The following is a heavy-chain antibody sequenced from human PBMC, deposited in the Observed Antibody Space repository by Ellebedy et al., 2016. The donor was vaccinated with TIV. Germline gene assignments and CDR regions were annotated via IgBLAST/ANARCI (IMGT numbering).Heavy chain of an antibody. CDR3: ARGTWGGYDLLGAFDI. D-gene: IGHD5-12*01. CDR1: GFTFSSYW. V-gene: IGHV3-7*04. CDR2: IKQDGSEK. J-gene: IGHJ3*02. Sequence: GGSLRLSXAASGFTFSSYWMSWVRQAPGKGLEWVANIKQDGSEKYYVDSVKGRFTISRDNAKNSLYLQMNSLRAEDTAVYYCARGTWGGYDLLGAFDIWGQGTMVTVSS.